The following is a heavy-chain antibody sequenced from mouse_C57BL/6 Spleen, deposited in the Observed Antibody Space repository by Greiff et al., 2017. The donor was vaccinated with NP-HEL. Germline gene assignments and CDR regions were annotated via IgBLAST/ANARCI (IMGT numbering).Heavy chain of an antibody. CDR2: ISSGGDYI. V-gene: IGHV5-9-1*02. CDR1: GFTFSSYA. J-gene: IGHJ1*03. Sequence: EVKLMESGEGLVKPGGSLKLSCAASGFTFSSYAMSWVRQTPEKRLEWVAYISSGGDYIYYADTVKGRFTISRDNARNTLYLQMSSLKSEDTAMYYCTRDQNYSNYYWYFDVWGTGTTVTVSS. CDR3: TRDQNYSNYYWYFDV. D-gene: IGHD2-5*01.